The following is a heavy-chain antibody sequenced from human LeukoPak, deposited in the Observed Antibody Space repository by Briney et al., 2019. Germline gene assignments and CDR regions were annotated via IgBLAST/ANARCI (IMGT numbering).Heavy chain of an antibody. Sequence: ASVKVSCKASGYTFTSYYMHWVRQAPGQGLEWMGIINPSGGSTSYAQKFQGRVTMTRDTSTSTVYMELSSLRSEDTAVYYCATGSIAADYYYYYMDVWGKGTTVTVSS. CDR3: ATGSIAADYYYYYMDV. D-gene: IGHD6-6*01. J-gene: IGHJ6*03. V-gene: IGHV1-46*01. CDR1: GYTFTSYY. CDR2: INPSGGST.